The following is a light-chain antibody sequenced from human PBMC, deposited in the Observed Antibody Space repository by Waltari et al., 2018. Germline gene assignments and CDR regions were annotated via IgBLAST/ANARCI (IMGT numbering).Light chain of an antibody. J-gene: IGKJ3*01. V-gene: IGKV2-28*01. CDR1: QSLLRSTGYNF. Sequence: DIVMTQSPLSLSVTPGEPAYISCRSSQSLLRSTGYNFLDWYVQKPGQPPQLLISLGSDRASGVPDRFSGSGTGTDFTLKISRVEAEDVGIYYCMQALHTPTTFGPGTKVDIK. CDR2: LGS. CDR3: MQALHTPTT.